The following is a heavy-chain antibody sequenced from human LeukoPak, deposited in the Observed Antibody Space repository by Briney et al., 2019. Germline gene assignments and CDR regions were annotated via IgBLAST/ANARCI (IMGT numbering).Heavy chain of an antibody. Sequence: GESLKISCKGSGYSFTSYWIGWVRQMPGKGLEWMGIIYPGDSDTRYSPSLQGQVTISADKSISTAYLQWSSLKASDTAMYYCAATYYYDSSGVLWFDPWGQGTLVTVSS. D-gene: IGHD3-22*01. CDR1: GYSFTSYW. V-gene: IGHV5-51*01. J-gene: IGHJ5*02. CDR2: IYPGDSDT. CDR3: AATYYYDSSGVLWFDP.